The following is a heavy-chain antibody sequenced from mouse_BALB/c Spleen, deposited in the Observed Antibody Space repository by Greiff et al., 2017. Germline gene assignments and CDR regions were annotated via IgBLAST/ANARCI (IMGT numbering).Heavy chain of an antibody. D-gene: IGHD1-1*01. J-gene: IGHJ2*01. CDR1: GFTFSSYT. Sequence: EVKLMESGGGLVKPGGSLKLSCAASGFTFSSYTMSWVRQTPEKRLEWVATISSGGSYTYYPDSVKGRFTISRDNAKNTLYLQMSSLKSEDTAMYYCTREGTTVANFDYWGQGTTLTVSS. V-gene: IGHV5-6-4*01. CDR2: ISSGGSYT. CDR3: TREGTTVANFDY.